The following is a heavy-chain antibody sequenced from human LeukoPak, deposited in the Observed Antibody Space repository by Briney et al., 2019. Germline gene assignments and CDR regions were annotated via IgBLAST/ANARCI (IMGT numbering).Heavy chain of an antibody. Sequence: PGGSLRLSCAASGFTVSSNYMSWVRQAPAKGLEWVAISYNGNNTYCADSMRGRFTISRDKSKNRLHLQMNSVRAEDTAVYYCATYSSGRRGYYFDSWGQGTLVTVSS. V-gene: IGHV3-66*01. CDR2: SYNGNNT. CDR1: GFTVSSNY. J-gene: IGHJ4*02. CDR3: ATYSSGRRGYYFDS. D-gene: IGHD6-19*01.